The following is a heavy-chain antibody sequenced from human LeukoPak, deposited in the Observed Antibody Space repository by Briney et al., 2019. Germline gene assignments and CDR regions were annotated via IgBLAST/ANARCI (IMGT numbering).Heavy chain of an antibody. V-gene: IGHV4-30-4*01. CDR3: ARGPYYVDAFDI. Sequence: KTSETLSLTCTVSGGSISSGDYYWSWLRQPPGKGLEWIGYIYYSGSTYYNPSLKSRVTISVDTSKNQFSLKLSSVTAADTAVYYCARGPYYVDAFDIWGQGTMVTVSS. CDR1: GGSISSGDYY. D-gene: IGHD3-10*02. J-gene: IGHJ3*02. CDR2: IYYSGST.